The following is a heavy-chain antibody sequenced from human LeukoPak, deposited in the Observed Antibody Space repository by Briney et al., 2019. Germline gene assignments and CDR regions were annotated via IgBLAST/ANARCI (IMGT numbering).Heavy chain of an antibody. CDR2: IYPGDSDT. V-gene: IGHV5-51*04. Sequence: GESLKISCKGSGSSFTSYWIGWVRQMPGKGLEWMGIIYPGDSDTRYSPSFQGQVTISADKPISTAYLQWSSLKASDTAMYYCARSGAGIAVAAGYWGQGTLVTVSS. D-gene: IGHD6-19*01. J-gene: IGHJ4*02. CDR1: GSSFTSYW. CDR3: ARSGAGIAVAAGY.